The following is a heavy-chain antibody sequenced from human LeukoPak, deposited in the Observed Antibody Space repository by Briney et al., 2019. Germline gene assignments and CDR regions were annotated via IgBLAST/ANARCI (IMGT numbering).Heavy chain of an antibody. CDR2: IYYSRSN. D-gene: IGHD2-2*01. CDR3: ARAMPVYYYYGLDV. Sequence: SETLSLTCSVSGGSLSRYYWSWIRQPPGKGLEWIGYIYYSRSNNYNPSLKSRVTISVDTSKNQFSLKLSSVTAADTAVYYCARAMPVYYYYGLDVWGQGTTVTVSS. V-gene: IGHV4-59*01. CDR1: GGSLSRYY. J-gene: IGHJ6*02.